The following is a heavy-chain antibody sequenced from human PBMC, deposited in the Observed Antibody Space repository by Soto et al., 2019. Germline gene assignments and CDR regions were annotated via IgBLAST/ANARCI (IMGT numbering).Heavy chain of an antibody. Sequence: GGSLRLSCAASGFTFSSYAMSWVRQAPGKGLEWVSGISGSGGSTYHANSVKGRFTISRDNSKNTLYLQMNSLRAEDTAVYYCAKSMPGTSSWCLFHYWGQGTLVTVSS. J-gene: IGHJ4*02. D-gene: IGHD6-13*01. CDR3: AKSMPGTSSWCLFHY. CDR2: ISGSGGST. V-gene: IGHV3-23*01. CDR1: GFTFSSYA.